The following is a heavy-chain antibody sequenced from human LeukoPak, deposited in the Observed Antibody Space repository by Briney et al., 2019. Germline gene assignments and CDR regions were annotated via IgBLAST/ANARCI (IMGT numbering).Heavy chain of an antibody. V-gene: IGHV3-23*01. Sequence: GGPLRLSCAASGFTFSNYAMTWVRQPPGKGLEWVSAITDSGGGTHYADPVKGRFTISRDNSKNTLYLQMNSRRAEDTAIYYCAKRIPSWYYVDYWGQGTLVTVSS. D-gene: IGHD2-15*01. CDR3: AKRIPSWYYVDY. J-gene: IGHJ4*02. CDR1: GFTFSNYA. CDR2: ITDSGGGT.